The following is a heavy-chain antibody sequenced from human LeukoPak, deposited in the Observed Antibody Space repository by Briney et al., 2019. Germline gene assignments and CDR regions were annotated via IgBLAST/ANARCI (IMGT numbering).Heavy chain of an antibody. V-gene: IGHV4-59*01. D-gene: IGHD6-13*01. CDR1: GGSISSYY. J-gene: IGHJ5*02. Sequence: SETLSLTCTVSGGSISSYYWSWIRQPPGKGLEWIGYIYYSGSTNYNPSLKSRVTISVDTSKNQFSLKLSSVTAADTAVYYCARVKGGIAAAGTRWFDPWGQGTLVTVPS. CDR3: ARVKGGIAAAGTRWFDP. CDR2: IYYSGST.